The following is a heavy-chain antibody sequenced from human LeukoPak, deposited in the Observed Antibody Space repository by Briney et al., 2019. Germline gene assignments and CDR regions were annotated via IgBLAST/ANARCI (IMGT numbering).Heavy chain of an antibody. CDR2: IYYSGST. CDR3: ARGGGFWXGYFDY. Sequence: SETLSLTCTVSGGSISSYYWSWIRQPPGKGLEWIGYIYYSGSTNYNPSLKSRVTISVDTSKNQFSLKLSSVTAADTAVYYCARGGGFWXGYFDYWGQGTLVTVSS. J-gene: IGHJ4*02. CDR1: GGSISSYY. D-gene: IGHD3-3*01. V-gene: IGHV4-59*01.